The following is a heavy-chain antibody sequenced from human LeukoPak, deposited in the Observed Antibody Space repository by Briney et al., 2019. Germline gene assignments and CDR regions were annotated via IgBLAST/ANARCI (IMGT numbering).Heavy chain of an antibody. CDR2: INPDGSEK. V-gene: IGHV3-7*01. CDR1: GFTFSNYW. Sequence: GGSLRLSCAASGFTFSNYWMSWVRQAPGKGLEWVANINPDGSEKYPVDSVTGRFTISRDNAENTMFLQMNSLRAEDSAIYYCARDLAAWDVWGKGTTVTVSS. CDR3: ARDLAAWDV. J-gene: IGHJ6*04.